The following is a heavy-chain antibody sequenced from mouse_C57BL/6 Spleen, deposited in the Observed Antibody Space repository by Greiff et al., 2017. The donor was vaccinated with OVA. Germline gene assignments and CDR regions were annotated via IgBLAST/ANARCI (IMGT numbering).Heavy chain of an antibody. CDR1: GFNIKDDY. J-gene: IGHJ3*01. CDR3: TRLWFAY. V-gene: IGHV14-4*01. CDR2: IDPENGDT. Sequence: VQLQQSGAELVRPGASVKLSCTASGFNIKDDYMHWVKQRPEKGLEWIGWIDPENGDTESASKFQGKATITADTSSNTAYLQLSSLTSEDTAVYYCTRLWFAYWGQGTLVTVSA.